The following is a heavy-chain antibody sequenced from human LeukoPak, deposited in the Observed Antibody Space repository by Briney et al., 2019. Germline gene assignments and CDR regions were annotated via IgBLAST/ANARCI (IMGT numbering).Heavy chain of an antibody. J-gene: IGHJ4*02. CDR3: ARDSEWEPTYVDY. Sequence: GGSLRLSCAASGFTFSAYAMTWVRQAPGKGLEWVSGISATSGSTFYADSVQGRFIIYRDNSQNTLDLQMNSLIPEDTAVYYCARDSEWEPTYVDYWGQGTLVTVSS. D-gene: IGHD1-26*01. CDR1: GFTFSAYA. CDR2: ISATSGST. V-gene: IGHV3-23*01.